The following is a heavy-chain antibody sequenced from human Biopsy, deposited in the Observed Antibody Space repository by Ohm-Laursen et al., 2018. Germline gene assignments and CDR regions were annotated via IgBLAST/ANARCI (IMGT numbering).Heavy chain of an antibody. CDR3: GRAVRNQLLTDP. D-gene: IGHD1-7*01. V-gene: IGHV1-8*01. J-gene: IGHJ5*02. Sequence: ASVKVSCKASGYTVTSHDITWVRQASGQGPEWIGWLNPVSGNSNFGQKFRGRVTVTSDTSISTAYMELSGLTSDDTATYYCGRAVRNQLLTDPWGQGTLVTVTS. CDR1: GYTVTSHD. CDR2: LNPVSGNS.